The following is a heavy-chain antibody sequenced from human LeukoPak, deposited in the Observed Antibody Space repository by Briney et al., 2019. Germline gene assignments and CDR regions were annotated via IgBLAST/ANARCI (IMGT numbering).Heavy chain of an antibody. V-gene: IGHV3-23*01. J-gene: IGHJ5*02. CDR3: AKVYYYDSLDP. CDR2: ISGTGGST. CDR1: GFTFSTYA. Sequence: GGSLRLSCADSGFTFSTYAMSWVRQAPGKGLEWVSSISGTGGSTQYADSVKGRFTISRDNSKSTLYLQMNSLRAEDTAVYYCAKVYYYDSLDPWGQGTVVTVSS. D-gene: IGHD3-22*01.